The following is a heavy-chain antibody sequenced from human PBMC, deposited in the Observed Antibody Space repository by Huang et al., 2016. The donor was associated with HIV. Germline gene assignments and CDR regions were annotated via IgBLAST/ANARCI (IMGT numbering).Heavy chain of an antibody. CDR1: GYTFDSYG. D-gene: IGHD6-19*01. V-gene: IGHV1-18*04. CDR2: IGPQSGKT. CDR3: ARDATGYGTGWSTEFDY. Sequence: HVQLVQSGADVKKPGASVKVSCKASGYTFDSYGINWVRQAPGQGLEWMGGIGPQSGKTNHAQKLQGRVTMTTDTTTSTAYMELRILTSDDTAVYYCARDATGYGTGWSTEFDYWGQGTLVTVSS. J-gene: IGHJ4*02.